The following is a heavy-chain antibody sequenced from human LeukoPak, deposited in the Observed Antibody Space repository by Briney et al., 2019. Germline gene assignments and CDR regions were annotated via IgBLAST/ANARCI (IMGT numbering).Heavy chain of an antibody. CDR2: ISSSSSYI. CDR1: GFTFSDYY. J-gene: IGHJ3*02. CDR3: ARALPSPLYSGSYADAFDI. Sequence: KPGGSLRLSCAASGFTFSDYYMSWIRQAPGKGLEWVSYISSSSSYIYYADSVKGRFTISRDNAKNSLYLQMNSLRAEDTAVYYCARALPSPLYSGSYADAFDIWGQGTMVTVSS. D-gene: IGHD1-26*01. V-gene: IGHV3-11*06.